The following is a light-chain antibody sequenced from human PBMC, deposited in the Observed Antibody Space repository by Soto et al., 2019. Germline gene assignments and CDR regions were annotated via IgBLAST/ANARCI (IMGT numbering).Light chain of an antibody. V-gene: IGKV1-39*01. CDR1: QSISSY. CDR2: AAS. CDR3: QQSYSTPPYT. Sequence: DIQMTQSPSSLSASVGDRVTITCRASQSISSYLNWYQQKPGKAPKLLIYAASSLQSGVPSRFSGSGSGTDFTLTISRLQPEDFVTYYCQQSYSTPPYTFGQGTKLEIK. J-gene: IGKJ2*01.